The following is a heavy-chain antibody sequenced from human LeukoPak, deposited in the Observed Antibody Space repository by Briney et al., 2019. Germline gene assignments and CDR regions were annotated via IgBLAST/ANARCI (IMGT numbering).Heavy chain of an antibody. CDR2: INHSGST. D-gene: IGHD3-10*01. J-gene: IGHJ5*02. Sequence: SETLSLTCAVYGGSFSGYYWSWIRQPPGKGLEWIGEINHSGSTNYNPSLKSRVTISVDTSKNQFSLKLSSVTAADAAVYYCARAGMLLWFGELSSNWFDPWGQGTLVTVSS. CDR3: ARAGMLLWFGELSSNWFDP. CDR1: GGSFSGYY. V-gene: IGHV4-34*01.